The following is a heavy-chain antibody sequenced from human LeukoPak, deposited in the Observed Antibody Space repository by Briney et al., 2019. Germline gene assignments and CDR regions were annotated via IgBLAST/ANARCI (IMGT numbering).Heavy chain of an antibody. CDR3: ARDQPTIRFPHFDY. Sequence: GASVKVSCKASGGTFSSYAISWVRQAPGQGLEWMGRIIPIFGTANYAQKFQGRVTITADKSTSTAYMELSSLRSEDTAVYYCARDQPTIRFPHFDYWGQGTLVTVSS. D-gene: IGHD5-24*01. CDR2: IIPIFGTA. CDR1: GGTFSSYA. V-gene: IGHV1-69*06. J-gene: IGHJ4*02.